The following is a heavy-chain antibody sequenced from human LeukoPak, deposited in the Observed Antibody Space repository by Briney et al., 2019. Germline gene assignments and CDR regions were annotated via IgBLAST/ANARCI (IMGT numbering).Heavy chain of an antibody. J-gene: IGHJ5*02. V-gene: IGHV1-69*04. D-gene: IGHD2-2*01. Sequence: SVKVSCKASGGTFSSYAISWVRQAPGQGLEWMGRIIPIFGIANYAQKFQGRVTITADKSTSTAYMEQSSLRSEDTAVYYCARDVETDCSSTSCYYNWFDPWGQGTLVTVSS. CDR1: GGTFSSYA. CDR3: ARDVETDCSSTSCYYNWFDP. CDR2: IIPIFGIA.